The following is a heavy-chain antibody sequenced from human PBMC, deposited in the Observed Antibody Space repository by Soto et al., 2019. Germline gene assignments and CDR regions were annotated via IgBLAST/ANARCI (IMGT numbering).Heavy chain of an antibody. J-gene: IGHJ6*04. CDR1: GFTFSSYA. Sequence: GGSLRLSCAASGFTFSSYAVSWVRQAPGKGLEWVAAISGSSGSTSYADSVKGWFTISRDNSKNTLYLQMNSLRTEDTAVYDCAKDAADSNYGFGLLYYMVFWGKGTLVTVSS. D-gene: IGHD4-4*01. CDR3: AKDAADSNYGFGLLYYMVF. V-gene: IGHV3-23*01. CDR2: ISGSSGST.